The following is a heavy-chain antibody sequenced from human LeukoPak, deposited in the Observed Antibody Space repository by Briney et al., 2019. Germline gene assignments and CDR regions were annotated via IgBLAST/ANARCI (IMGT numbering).Heavy chain of an antibody. CDR3: ARGTDGYTSDY. CDR2: ISYDGSNK. CDR1: GFTFSSYA. V-gene: IGHV3-30*01. D-gene: IGHD5-24*01. J-gene: IGHJ4*02. Sequence: GGSLRLSCAASGFTFSSYAMHWFRQAPGKGLEWVAVISYDGSNKYYADSVKGRFTISRDNSKNTLYLQMNSLRAEDTAVYYCARGTDGYTSDYWGQGTLVTVSS.